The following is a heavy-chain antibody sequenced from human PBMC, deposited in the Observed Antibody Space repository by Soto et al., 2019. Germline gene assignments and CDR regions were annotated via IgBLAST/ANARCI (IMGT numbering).Heavy chain of an antibody. CDR1: GFTFSSYA. J-gene: IGHJ3*02. CDR3: AKSLRGIDAFDI. Sequence: EVQLLESGGGLVQPGGSLRLSCAASGFTFSSYAMSWVRQAPGKGLEWVSAISGSGGSTYYADSVKGRFTISRDNSKNRLYLQMTSLRAEDTAVYYCAKSLRGIDAFDIWGQGTMVTVSS. D-gene: IGHD3-16*01. CDR2: ISGSGGST. V-gene: IGHV3-23*01.